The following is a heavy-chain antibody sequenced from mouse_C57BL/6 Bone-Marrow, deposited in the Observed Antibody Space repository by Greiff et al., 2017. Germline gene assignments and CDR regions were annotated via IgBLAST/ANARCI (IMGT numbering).Heavy chain of an antibody. D-gene: IGHD1-1*01. CDR3: ARVGLDYGSSFDY. Sequence: EVKLVESEGGLVQPGSSMKLSCTASGFTFSDYYMAWVRQVPEKGLEWVANINYDGSSTYYLDSLKSRFIISRDNAKNILYLQMSSLKSEDTATYYCARVGLDYGSSFDYWGQGTTLTVSS. CDR1: GFTFSDYY. CDR2: INYDGSST. V-gene: IGHV5-16*01. J-gene: IGHJ2*01.